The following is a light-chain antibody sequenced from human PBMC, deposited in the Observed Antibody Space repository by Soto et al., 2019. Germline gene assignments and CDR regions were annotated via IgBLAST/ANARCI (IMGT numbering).Light chain of an antibody. CDR2: AAS. V-gene: IGKV3-15*01. Sequence: EIVMTQSPATLPVSLGERATLSCRASQSVSSNVAWYQQKPGQAPRLLMYAASTRATGIPVRFSGSGSETEFTLTVSSLQSEDFAVYYCQQYNNWPRTFGQGTKVEIK. CDR1: QSVSSN. J-gene: IGKJ1*01. CDR3: QQYNNWPRT.